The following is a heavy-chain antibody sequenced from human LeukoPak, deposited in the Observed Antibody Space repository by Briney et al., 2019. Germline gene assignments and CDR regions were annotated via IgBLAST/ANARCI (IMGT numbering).Heavy chain of an antibody. V-gene: IGHV3-23*01. Sequence: PGGSLRLSCAASGFTFSSYAMSWVRQAPGKGLEWVSAISGSGGSTYYADSVKGRFTISRDNSKNTLYLQMNSLRAEDTAVYYCAKGRLMVRGICWFDPWGQGTLVTVSS. D-gene: IGHD3-10*01. CDR2: ISGSGGST. CDR1: GFTFSSYA. J-gene: IGHJ5*02. CDR3: AKGRLMVRGICWFDP.